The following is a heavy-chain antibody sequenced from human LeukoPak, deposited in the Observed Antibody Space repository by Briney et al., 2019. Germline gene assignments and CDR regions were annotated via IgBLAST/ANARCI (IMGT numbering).Heavy chain of an antibody. Sequence: GGSLRLSCAASGFTFSSYAMHWVRQAPGKGLEWVAVISYDGSNKYYADSVKGRFTISRDNSKNTLYLQMNSLRAEDTAVYYCASLIVGATMSLPYDYWGQGTLVTVSS. CDR1: GFTFSSYA. D-gene: IGHD1-26*01. J-gene: IGHJ4*02. V-gene: IGHV3-30-3*01. CDR2: ISYDGSNK. CDR3: ASLIVGATMSLPYDY.